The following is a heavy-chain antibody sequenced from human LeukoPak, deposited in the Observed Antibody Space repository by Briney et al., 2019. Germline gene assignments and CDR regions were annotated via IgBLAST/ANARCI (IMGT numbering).Heavy chain of an antibody. J-gene: IGHJ4*02. Sequence: SVKVSCKASGGTFSTYPITWVRQAPGQGLEWVGGTIPIFGTANYAQKFQGRVTITADESTSTAYMELSSLRSEDTAVYYCARGYSYGYWVVYWGQGTLVTVSS. D-gene: IGHD5-18*01. CDR2: TIPIFGTA. CDR3: ARGYSYGYWVVY. V-gene: IGHV1-69*13. CDR1: GGTFSTYP.